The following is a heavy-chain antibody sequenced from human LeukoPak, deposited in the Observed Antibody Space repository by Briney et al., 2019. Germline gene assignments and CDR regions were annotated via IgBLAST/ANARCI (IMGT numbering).Heavy chain of an antibody. V-gene: IGHV1-2*02. D-gene: IGHD6-6*01. J-gene: IGHJ5*02. CDR1: GYTFTGYY. Sequence: ASVKVSCKASGYTFTGYYMHWVRQAAGQGLEWMGWINPNSGGTNYAQKFQGRVTMTRDTSISTAYMELSRLRSDDTAVYYCARDAGSEQLVSNWFDPWGQGTLVTVFS. CDR2: INPNSGGT. CDR3: ARDAGSEQLVSNWFDP.